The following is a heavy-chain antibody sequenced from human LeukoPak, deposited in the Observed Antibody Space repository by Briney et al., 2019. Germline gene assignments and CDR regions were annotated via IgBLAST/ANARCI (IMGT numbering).Heavy chain of an antibody. V-gene: IGHV3-7*05. CDR1: GFTFSSLA. CDR3: ASGGHIDY. CDR2: IKEDGSEK. Sequence: GGSLRLSCAASGFTFSSLAMGWVRQAPGKGLEWVANIKEDGSEKYYVDSVKGRFTISRDNTKNSLFLQMNSLRAEDTAVYYCASGGHIDYCGQGTLVTVSS. D-gene: IGHD3-16*01. J-gene: IGHJ4*02.